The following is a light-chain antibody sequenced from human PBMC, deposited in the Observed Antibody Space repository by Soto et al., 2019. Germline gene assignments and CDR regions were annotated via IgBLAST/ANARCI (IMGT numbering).Light chain of an antibody. CDR3: SSYTSSSCYV. J-gene: IGLJ1*01. CDR1: SSDVGGYNY. CDR2: DVS. V-gene: IGLV2-14*01. Sequence: QSALTQPASVSGSPGQSITISCTGTSSDVGGYNYVSWYQQHPGKAPKLMIYDVSNRPSGVSNRFSGSKAGNTASLTISGIQAEDEADYYCSSYTSSSCYVFGTGTKVTVL.